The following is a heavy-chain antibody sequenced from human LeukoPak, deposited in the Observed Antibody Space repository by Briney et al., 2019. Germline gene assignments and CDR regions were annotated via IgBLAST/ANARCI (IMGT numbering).Heavy chain of an antibody. Sequence: SGGXXXSGDYYWSWIRQPPGKGLEWIGYIYYSGSTYYNPSLKSRVTISVDTSKNQFSLKLSSVTAADTAVYYCARVGMVEGRWYSSSWYGGGMFDYWGQGTLVTVSS. V-gene: IGHV4-30-4*01. J-gene: IGHJ4*02. CDR3: ARVGMVEGRWYSSSWYGGGMFDY. CDR1: GGXXXSGDYY. CDR2: IYYSGST. D-gene: IGHD6-13*01.